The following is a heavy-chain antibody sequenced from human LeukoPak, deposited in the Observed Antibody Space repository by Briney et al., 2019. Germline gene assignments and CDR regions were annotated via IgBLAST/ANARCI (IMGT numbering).Heavy chain of an antibody. V-gene: IGHV4-38-2*01. CDR3: ARGVVTDDYYMDV. CDR1: GYSISIAYY. CDR2: IFRGGST. Sequence: PSETLSLTCAVSGYSISIAYYWGWIRQPPGKGLEWIGRIFRGGSTSYNPSLKSRLTISVDTSKSQFYLQLTSVTAADTAVYFCARGVVTDDYYMDVWGKGITVIVSS. J-gene: IGHJ6*03. D-gene: IGHD2-21*02.